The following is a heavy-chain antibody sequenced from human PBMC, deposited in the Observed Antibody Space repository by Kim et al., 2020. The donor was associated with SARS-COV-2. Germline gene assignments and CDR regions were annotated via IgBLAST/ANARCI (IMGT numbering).Heavy chain of an antibody. J-gene: IGHJ4*02. CDR1: GFTFSSSW. V-gene: IGHV3-7*03. CDR2: IKCDGSEK. Sequence: GGSLRLSCAASGFTFSSSWMHWVCQAPEKGLEWVADIKCDGSEKYYVDSVKGRLTISRDNAKNSLYLQVNSLRAEDMTVYYCVSSAYGGRTPRLLYFDYWGQGTLVTVSS. CDR3: VSSAYGGRTPRLLYFDY. D-gene: IGHD2-15*01.